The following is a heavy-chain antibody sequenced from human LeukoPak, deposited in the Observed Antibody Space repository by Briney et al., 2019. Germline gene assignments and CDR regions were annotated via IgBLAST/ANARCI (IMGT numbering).Heavy chain of an antibody. Sequence: EASVKVSCKASGYTFTGYYIHWVRQAPGQGLEWMGWINPNSGGTNYAQKFQGRVTMTRDTSISTAYMELSRLRSDDTAVYYCARGTTVTTVGYYYYYMDVWGKGTTVTVSS. J-gene: IGHJ6*03. CDR1: GYTFTGYY. D-gene: IGHD4-17*01. CDR3: ARGTTVTTVGYYYYYMDV. CDR2: INPNSGGT. V-gene: IGHV1-2*02.